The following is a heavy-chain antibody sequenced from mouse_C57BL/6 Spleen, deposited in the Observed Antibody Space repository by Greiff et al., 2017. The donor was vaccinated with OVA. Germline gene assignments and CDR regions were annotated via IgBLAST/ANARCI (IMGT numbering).Heavy chain of an antibody. CDR3: AREQLSY. CDR2: ISSGSSTI. V-gene: IGHV5-17*01. CDR1: GFTFSDYG. D-gene: IGHD3-1*01. Sequence: EVQGVESGGGLVKPGGSLKLSCAASGFTFSDYGMHWVRQAPEKGLEWVAYISSGSSTIYYADTVKGRFTISRDNAKNTLFLQMTSLRSEDTAMYYCAREQLSYWGQGTLVTVSA. J-gene: IGHJ3*01.